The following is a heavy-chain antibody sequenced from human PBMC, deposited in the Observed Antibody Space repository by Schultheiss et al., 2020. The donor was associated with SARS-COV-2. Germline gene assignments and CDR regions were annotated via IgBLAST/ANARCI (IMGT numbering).Heavy chain of an antibody. D-gene: IGHD2-15*01. CDR2: ISSSGSTI. Sequence: GGSLRLSCAASGFTFSSYEMNWVRQAPGKGLEWVSYISSSGSTIYYADSVKGRFTISRDNAKNSLYLQMNSLRAEDTAVYYCASEACSGGSCYYQTPKQDNDAFDIWGQGTMVTVSS. V-gene: IGHV3-48*03. CDR1: GFTFSSYE. J-gene: IGHJ3*02. CDR3: ASEACSGGSCYYQTPKQDNDAFDI.